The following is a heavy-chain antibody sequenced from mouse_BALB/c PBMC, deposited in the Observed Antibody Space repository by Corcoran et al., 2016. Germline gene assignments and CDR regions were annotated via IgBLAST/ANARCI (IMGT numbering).Heavy chain of an antibody. CDR2: INPYNDGT. J-gene: IGHJ4*01. D-gene: IGHD1-3*01. CDR3: ARLYPGITMDY. Sequence: EVQLQQSGPELVKPGASVKMSCKASGYTFTSYVMHWVKQKPGQGLEWFGYINPYNDGTKYNEKFKGKATLTSDKSSSTAYMELSSLTSEDSAVYYCARLYPGITMDYWGQGTSVTVSS. CDR1: GYTFTSYV. V-gene: IGHV1S136*01.